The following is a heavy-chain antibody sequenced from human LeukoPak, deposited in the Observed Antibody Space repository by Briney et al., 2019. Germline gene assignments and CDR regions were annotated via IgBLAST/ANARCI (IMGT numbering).Heavy chain of an antibody. CDR3: AKDQSRDYGSGSFFRGVFGY. J-gene: IGHJ4*02. D-gene: IGHD3-10*01. Sequence: GGSLRLSCAASGFTFSDYYMSWIRQAPGKGLDWLSYINPTSGYTPYADSVRGRFTISRDNAKNSLYLQMNSLRAEDTAVYYCAKDQSRDYGSGSFFRGVFGYWGQGTLVPVSS. CDR1: GFTFSDYY. CDR2: INPTSGYT. V-gene: IGHV3-11*05.